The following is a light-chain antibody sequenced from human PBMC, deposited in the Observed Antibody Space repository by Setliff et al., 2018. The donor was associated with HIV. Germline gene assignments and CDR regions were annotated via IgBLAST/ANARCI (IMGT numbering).Light chain of an antibody. CDR3: CSYAGSVV. V-gene: IGLV2-23*01. J-gene: IGLJ2*01. CDR2: EGS. CDR1: SSDVGSYNL. Sequence: QSALTQPASVSGSPGQSITISCTGTSSDVGSYNLVSWYQQHPGKAPKPMIYEGSERPSGVSNRFSGSKSGNTASLTISGLQAEDEADYYCCSYAGSVVFGGGTKVTVL.